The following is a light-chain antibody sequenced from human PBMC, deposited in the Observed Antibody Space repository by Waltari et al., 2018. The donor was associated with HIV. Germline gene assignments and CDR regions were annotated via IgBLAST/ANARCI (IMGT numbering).Light chain of an antibody. CDR2: RDN. V-gene: IGLV3-25*03. CDR3: QSADSGGSSVV. Sequence: SYEVTQPPSVSVSPGQTARITCSGDALPNQYVYWYQQRPGQAPVLVIYRDNERASGIPERFSGSDSGTTVTLTISGVQAEDEADYYCQSADSGGSSVVFGGGTKLTVL. CDR1: ALPNQY. J-gene: IGLJ3*02.